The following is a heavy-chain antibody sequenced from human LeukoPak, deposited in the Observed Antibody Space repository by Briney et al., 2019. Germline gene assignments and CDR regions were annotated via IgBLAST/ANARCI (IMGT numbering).Heavy chain of an antibody. D-gene: IGHD1-26*01. J-gene: IGHJ4*02. V-gene: IGHV1-69*05. CDR2: IIPIFGTA. CDR1: GGTFSSYA. Sequence: SVEVSCKASGGTFSSYAISWVRQAPGQGLEWMGRIIPIFGTANYAQKFQSRVTITTDESTSTAYMELSSLRSEDTAVYYCARDRVVGGPDYWGQGTLVTVSS. CDR3: ARDRVVGGPDY.